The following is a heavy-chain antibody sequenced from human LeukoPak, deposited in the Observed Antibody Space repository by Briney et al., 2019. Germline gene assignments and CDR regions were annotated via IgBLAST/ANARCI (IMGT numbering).Heavy chain of an antibody. J-gene: IGHJ6*02. Sequence: SETLSLTCAVYGGSFSGYYWSWIRQPPGKGLEWIGEINHSGSTNYNPSLKSRVTISVDTSKNQFSLKLSSVTAADTAVYYCARGPYYGSGSYHIYYYGMDVWGQGTTVTVS. V-gene: IGHV4-34*01. CDR3: ARGPYYGSGSYHIYYYGMDV. CDR2: INHSGST. D-gene: IGHD3-10*01. CDR1: GGSFSGYY.